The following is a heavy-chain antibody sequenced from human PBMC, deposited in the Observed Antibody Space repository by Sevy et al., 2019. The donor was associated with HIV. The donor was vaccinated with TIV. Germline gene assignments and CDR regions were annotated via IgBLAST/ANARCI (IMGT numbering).Heavy chain of an antibody. D-gene: IGHD3-10*01. J-gene: IGHJ6*02. V-gene: IGHV3-30*18. CDR3: AKAFYDYKDYYYYGMDV. CDR2: ISYDGSNK. CDR1: GFTFSSYG. Sequence: GGSLRLSCAASGFTFSSYGMHWVRQAPGKGLEWVAVISYDGSNKYYADSVKGRITISRDNSKNTQYLQMNSLRAEDTAVYYCAKAFYDYKDYYYYGMDVWGQGTTVTVSS.